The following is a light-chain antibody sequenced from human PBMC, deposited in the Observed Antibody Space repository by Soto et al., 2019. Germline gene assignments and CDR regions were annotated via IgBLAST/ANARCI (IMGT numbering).Light chain of an antibody. J-gene: IGLJ2*01. CDR1: SSDFGDDKY. Sequence: QSVLTQPASVSGSPGQSITVSCTGSSSDFGDDKYVSWFQHHPGKAPKLIIFEVSNRPSGVSDRFSGFKSANTAYLTISGVQPEDEADYHCSSYTTIKTVVFGGGTKLTVL. CDR2: EVS. CDR3: SSYTTIKTVV. V-gene: IGLV2-14*01.